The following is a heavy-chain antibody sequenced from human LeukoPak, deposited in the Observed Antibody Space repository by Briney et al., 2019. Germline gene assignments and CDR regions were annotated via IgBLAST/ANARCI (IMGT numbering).Heavy chain of an antibody. J-gene: IGHJ6*02. CDR1: RFTFSIYG. CDR3: ARDSDGMSV. Sequence: TGGSLRLSCAASRFTFSIYGMHWVRQAPGKGLEWVALISYDGINKYYADSVKGRFTVSRDNSKSTLYLQVNSLRAEDTAVYYCARDSDGMSVWGLGTTVTVSS. V-gene: IGHV3-30*03. CDR2: ISYDGINK.